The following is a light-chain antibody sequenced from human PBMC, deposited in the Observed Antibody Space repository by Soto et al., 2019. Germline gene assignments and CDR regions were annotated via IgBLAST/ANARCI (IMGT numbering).Light chain of an antibody. Sequence: QSVLTQPPSVSGAPGQRVTISCTGSSSNTGAGYDVHWYQQLPGTAPKLLIYGNSNRSSGVPDRFSGSKSGTSASLAITGLQAEDEADYYCQSYDSSLSGWVFGGGTKLTVL. V-gene: IGLV1-40*01. CDR2: GNS. CDR1: SSNTGAGYD. CDR3: QSYDSSLSGWV. J-gene: IGLJ3*02.